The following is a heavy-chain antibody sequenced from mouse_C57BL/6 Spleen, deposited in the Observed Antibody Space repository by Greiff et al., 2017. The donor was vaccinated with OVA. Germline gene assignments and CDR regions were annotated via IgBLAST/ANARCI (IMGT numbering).Heavy chain of an antibody. V-gene: IGHV1-82*01. CDR2: IYPGDGDT. J-gene: IGHJ4*01. Sequence: VQLQQSGPELVKPGASVKISCKASGYAFSSSWMNWVKQRPGKGLEWIGRIYPGDGDTNYNEKFKGKATLTADKSSSTAYMQLSSLTSEDSAVYFCANSYFVDYAMDYWGQGTSVTVSS. CDR3: ANSYFVDYAMDY. D-gene: IGHD2-12*01. CDR1: GYAFSSSW.